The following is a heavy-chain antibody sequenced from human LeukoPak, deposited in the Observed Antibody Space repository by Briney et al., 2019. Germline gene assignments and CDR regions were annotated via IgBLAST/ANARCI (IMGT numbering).Heavy chain of an antibody. V-gene: IGHV3-30*02. CDR3: AKAGIAVAGTSAYYYYYMDV. CDR1: GFTFSSYG. Sequence: GGSLRLSCAASGFTFSSYGMHWVRQAPGKGLEWVAFIRYDGSNKYYADSVKGRFTISRDNSKNTLYLQMNSLRAEDTAVYYCAKAGIAVAGTSAYYYYYMDVWGKGTTVTISS. J-gene: IGHJ6*03. CDR2: IRYDGSNK. D-gene: IGHD6-19*01.